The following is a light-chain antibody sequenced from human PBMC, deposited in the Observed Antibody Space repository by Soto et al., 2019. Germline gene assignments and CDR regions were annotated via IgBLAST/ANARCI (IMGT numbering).Light chain of an antibody. J-gene: IGKJ4*01. Sequence: EIVLTQSPGTLSLSPGERATLSCRGSQSISTYLAWYQQTPGQAPRLLIYDASNRASGIPARFSGSGSGTDFTLTISSLEPEDFAVYYCQQRSNWVSFGGGTKVEI. V-gene: IGKV3-11*01. CDR2: DAS. CDR1: QSISTY. CDR3: QQRSNWVS.